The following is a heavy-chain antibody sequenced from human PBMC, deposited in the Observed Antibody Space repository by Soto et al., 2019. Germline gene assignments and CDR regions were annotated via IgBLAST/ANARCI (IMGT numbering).Heavy chain of an antibody. CDR2: IYYSENT. J-gene: IGHJ4*02. D-gene: IGHD4-17*01. CDR1: GGSINSSSNQ. CDR3: ATHPPYGPLDH. Sequence: PSETVSLTCTVSGGSINSSSNQWGWIRQPPGKGLEWIGNIYYSENTYYNPSLKSRVTISVDTSKNQFSLRLTSVTAADTAVYYCATHPPYGPLDHWGQGTLVTVSS. V-gene: IGHV4-39*01.